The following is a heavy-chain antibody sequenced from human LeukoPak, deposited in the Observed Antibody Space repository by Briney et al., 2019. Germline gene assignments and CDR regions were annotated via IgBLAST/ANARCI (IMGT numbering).Heavy chain of an antibody. CDR1: GYTFNGYY. D-gene: IGHD4-23*01. J-gene: IGHJ4*02. Sequence: ASVKVSCKASGYTFNGYYMHWVRQAPGQGLECMGWINPNSGATKYAQKFQGRVTMTRDTSISTAYMELSRLTSDDTAVYYCARAHSGGSFDYWGQGTLVTVSS. CDR3: ARAHSGGSFDY. CDR2: INPNSGAT. V-gene: IGHV1-2*02.